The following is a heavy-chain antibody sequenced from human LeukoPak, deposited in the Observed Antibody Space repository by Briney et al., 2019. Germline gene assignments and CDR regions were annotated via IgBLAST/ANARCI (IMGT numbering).Heavy chain of an antibody. Sequence: PSETLSLTCNVSGGSISSSSYYWGWIRQSPGKGLEWIGSIYYSGSTYYNPSLKSRVTISVDTSKSQFSLNLSSVTAADTAVYYCASHYCSGNYCYSNRFDPWGQGTLVTVSS. CDR3: ASHYCSGNYCYSNRFDP. D-gene: IGHD2-15*01. J-gene: IGHJ5*02. CDR1: GGSISSSSYY. CDR2: IYYSGST. V-gene: IGHV4-39*01.